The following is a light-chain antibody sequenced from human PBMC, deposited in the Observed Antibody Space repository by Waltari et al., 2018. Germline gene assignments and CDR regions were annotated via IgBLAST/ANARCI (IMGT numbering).Light chain of an antibody. CDR3: QHYVRLPAT. J-gene: IGKJ1*01. Sequence: EIVLTQSPGTLSLSPGERDTLSCRASQRISRTLAWYQQKPGQAPRLLIYGASIRASGTPDKFSGTGSGTDFSLTINRLEPEDFAVYFCQHYVRLPATFGQGTKVEI. CDR1: QRISRT. V-gene: IGKV3-20*01. CDR2: GAS.